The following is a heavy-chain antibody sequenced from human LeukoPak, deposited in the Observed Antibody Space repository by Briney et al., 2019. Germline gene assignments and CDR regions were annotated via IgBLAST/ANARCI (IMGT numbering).Heavy chain of an antibody. J-gene: IGHJ4*02. D-gene: IGHD4-17*01. CDR2: ITFSSSII. Sequence: QPGRSLRLSCAASGFTFSSYSMNWVRQAPGKGLEWVSYITFSSSIIYYADSVKGRFTISRDNAKNSLYLQMNSLRAEDTAVYYCARDRLHYGEYEKTFDYWGQGTLVSVSS. CDR1: GFTFSSYS. CDR3: ARDRLHYGEYEKTFDY. V-gene: IGHV3-48*01.